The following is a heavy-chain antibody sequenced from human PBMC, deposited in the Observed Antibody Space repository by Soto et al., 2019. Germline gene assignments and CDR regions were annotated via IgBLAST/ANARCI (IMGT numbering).Heavy chain of an antibody. CDR2: INPNSGNI. D-gene: IGHD3-10*01. V-gene: IGHV1-8*01. CDR1: GDTFTTYD. Sequence: GASVKVSCQASGDTFTTYDINWVRQATGHGLEWMGWINPNSGNIGYAQRFQGRVTMTRDTAIRTAYMEVSSLRPDDTAVYYCARGRASGSYYLLDYWGQGTLVTVSS. J-gene: IGHJ4*02. CDR3: ARGRASGSYYLLDY.